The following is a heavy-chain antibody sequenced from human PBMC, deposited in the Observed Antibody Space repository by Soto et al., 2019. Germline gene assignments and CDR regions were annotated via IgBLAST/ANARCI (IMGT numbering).Heavy chain of an antibody. V-gene: IGHV4-34*01. CDR1: GGSFSGYY. Sequence: PSETLSLTCAAYGGSFSGYYWSWIRQPPGKGLEWIGEINHSGSTNYNPSLKSRVTISVDTSKNQFSLKLSSVTAADTAVYYCARGLRGYSSSWYWFDPWGQGTLVTVSS. CDR3: ARGLRGYSSSWYWFDP. J-gene: IGHJ5*02. CDR2: INHSGST. D-gene: IGHD6-13*01.